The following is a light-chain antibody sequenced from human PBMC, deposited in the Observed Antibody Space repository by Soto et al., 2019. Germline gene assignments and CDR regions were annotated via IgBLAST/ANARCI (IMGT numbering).Light chain of an antibody. CDR2: AAS. Sequence: EIVLTQSPGTLSLSPGEGGTLSCRASQSISSSYLAWYQQKPGQSPRLLIYAASSRATGIPDRFSGSGSGTDFTTTISRLEPEDFAVYYCQLYGGSHMFSFGQGTKLEIK. CDR3: QLYGGSHMFS. CDR1: QSISSSY. J-gene: IGKJ2*01. V-gene: IGKV3-20*01.